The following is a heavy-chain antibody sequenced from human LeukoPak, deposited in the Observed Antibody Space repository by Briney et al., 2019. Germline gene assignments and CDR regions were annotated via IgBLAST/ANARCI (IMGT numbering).Heavy chain of an antibody. Sequence: PSETQSLTCTVSGGSISSSSYYWGWIRQPPGKGLEWIGSIYYSGSTYYNPSLKSRVTISVDTSKNQFSLKLSSVTAADTAVYYCARHLLPYQLPFYFDYWGQGTLVTVSS. CDR3: ARHLLPYQLPFYFDY. J-gene: IGHJ4*02. D-gene: IGHD2-2*01. CDR1: GGSISSSSYY. CDR2: IYYSGST. V-gene: IGHV4-39*01.